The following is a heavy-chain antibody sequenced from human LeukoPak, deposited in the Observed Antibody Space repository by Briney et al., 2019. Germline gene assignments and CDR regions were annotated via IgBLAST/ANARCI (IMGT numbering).Heavy chain of an antibody. CDR3: ARGAANSVQNY. V-gene: IGHV4-28*03. CDR1: GYSISSNNW. J-gene: IGHJ4*02. CDR2: IYTSGST. Sequence: SDTLSLTCDVSGYSISSNNWWAWIRQPAGKGLEWIGRIYTSGSTNYNPSLKSRVTMSVDPSKNQFSLRLNSVTAADTAVYYCARGAANSVQNYWGQGILVTVSS. D-gene: IGHD6-25*01.